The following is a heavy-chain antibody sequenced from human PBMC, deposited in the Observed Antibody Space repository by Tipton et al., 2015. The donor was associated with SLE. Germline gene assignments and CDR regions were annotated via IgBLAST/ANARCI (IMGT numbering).Heavy chain of an antibody. V-gene: IGHV4-38-2*02. CDR1: GYSINRGYY. D-gene: IGHD7-27*01. Sequence: PGLVKPSETLSLNCNVSGYSINRGYYWGWIRQPPGKGLEWIGSIYHTGNTNYNPSLKRRVTMSVDTSKNQFSLTLTSVTAADTAVYYCARGGLGSDLRGSIYLGLWGQGALVTVSS. CDR3: ARGGLGSDLRGSIYLGL. J-gene: IGHJ1*01. CDR2: IYHTGNT.